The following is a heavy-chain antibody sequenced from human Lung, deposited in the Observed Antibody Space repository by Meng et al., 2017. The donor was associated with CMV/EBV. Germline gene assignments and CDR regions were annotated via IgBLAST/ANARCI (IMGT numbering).Heavy chain of an antibody. CDR2: ISPSGESR. Sequence: ASVXVSCKASGYTFTNYFIHWVRQAPGQGLEWVGVISPSGESRNYAPRFQGSVTMTSDSSASTVYMELLSLKSEDTAVYFCARDYGDCSLTGCLQYFYGLDVWGQGNPVHVSS. D-gene: IGHD3-9*01. V-gene: IGHV1-46*01. CDR1: GYTFTNYF. CDR3: ARDYGDCSLTGCLQYFYGLDV. J-gene: IGHJ6*01.